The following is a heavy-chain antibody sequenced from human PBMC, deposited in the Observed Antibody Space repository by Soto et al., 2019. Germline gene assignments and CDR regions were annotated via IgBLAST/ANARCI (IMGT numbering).Heavy chain of an antibody. CDR1: GFTFSSYA. CDR2: ISGSGGST. V-gene: IGHV3-23*01. D-gene: IGHD6-19*01. J-gene: IGHJ4*02. Sequence: EVQLLESGGGLVQPGGSLRLSCAASGFTFSSYAMSWVRQAPGKGLEWVSAISGSGGSTYYADSVKGRFTISRDNSKNTLELQMNSLRAEDTAVYYCANPKGWSSGWSGLFDYWGQGTLVTVSS. CDR3: ANPKGWSSGWSGLFDY.